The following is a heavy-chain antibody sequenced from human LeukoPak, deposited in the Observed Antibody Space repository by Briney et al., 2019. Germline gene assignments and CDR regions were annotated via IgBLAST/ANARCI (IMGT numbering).Heavy chain of an antibody. V-gene: IGHV3-33*01. J-gene: IGHJ6*02. Sequence: GGSLRLSCAASGFTFSSYGIHWVRQAPGKGLEGVAVIWYDGKTKYYLDSIKGRFTISRDNSKNTLYLQLNSLRAEDTAVYYCARDITGSDSYYGLDVWGQGTTVTVSS. D-gene: IGHD1-20*01. CDR1: GFTFSSYG. CDR3: ARDITGSDSYYGLDV. CDR2: IWYDGKTK.